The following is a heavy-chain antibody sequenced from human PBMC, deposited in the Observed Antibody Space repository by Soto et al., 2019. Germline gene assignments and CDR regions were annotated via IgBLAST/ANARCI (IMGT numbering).Heavy chain of an antibody. CDR2: INHSGST. Sequence: QVQLQQWGAGLLKPSETLSLTCAVYGGSFSGYYWSWIRQPPGKGLEWIGEINHSGSTNYNPSLKSRFTIPVDTSKNQFSLKLSSVTAADTAVYYCATLGVVAKTWFDPWGQGTLVTVSS. CDR3: ATLGVVAKTWFDP. D-gene: IGHD3-16*01. J-gene: IGHJ5*02. V-gene: IGHV4-34*01. CDR1: GGSFSGYY.